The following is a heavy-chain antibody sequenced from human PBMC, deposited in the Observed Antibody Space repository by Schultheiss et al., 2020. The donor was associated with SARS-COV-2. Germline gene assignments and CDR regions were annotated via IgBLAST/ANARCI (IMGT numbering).Heavy chain of an antibody. V-gene: IGHV3-11*04. CDR2: ISSSGSTI. D-gene: IGHD4/OR15-4a*01. CDR3: ARDHLSGAPTYYFDY. Sequence: GGSLRLSCAASGFTVSSNYMSWVRQAPGKGLEWVSYISSSGSTIYYADSVKGRFTISRDNAKNSLYLQMNSLRAEHTAVYYCARDHLSGAPTYYFDYWGQGTLVTVSS. J-gene: IGHJ4*02. CDR1: GFTVSSNY.